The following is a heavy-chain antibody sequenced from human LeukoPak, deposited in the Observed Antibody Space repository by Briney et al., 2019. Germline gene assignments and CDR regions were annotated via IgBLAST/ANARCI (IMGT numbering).Heavy chain of an antibody. J-gene: IGHJ6*03. D-gene: IGHD6-13*01. CDR2: IYPGDSDT. CDR1: GYSFTSYW. Sequence: GESLKISCKGSGYSFTSYWIGWVRQMPGKGLEWMESIYPGDSDTRYSPSFQGQVTISADKSISTAYLQWSSLKASDTAMYYCARSYSSSWYRVWYYMDVWGKGTTVTVSS. CDR3: ARSYSSSWYRVWYYMDV. V-gene: IGHV5-51*01.